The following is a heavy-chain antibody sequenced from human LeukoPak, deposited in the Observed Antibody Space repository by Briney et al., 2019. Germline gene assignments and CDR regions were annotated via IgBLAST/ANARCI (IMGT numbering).Heavy chain of an antibody. Sequence: SQTLSLTCTVSGGSISSGSYYWSWIRQPAGKGLEWIGRIYTSGSTNYNPSLKSRVTISVDTSKNQFSLKLSSVTAADTAVYYCARGDYDYVWGSFLSLDVWGQGTMVTVSS. J-gene: IGHJ6*02. CDR1: GGSISSGSYY. V-gene: IGHV4-61*02. D-gene: IGHD3-16*01. CDR3: ARGDYDYVWGSFLSLDV. CDR2: IYTSGST.